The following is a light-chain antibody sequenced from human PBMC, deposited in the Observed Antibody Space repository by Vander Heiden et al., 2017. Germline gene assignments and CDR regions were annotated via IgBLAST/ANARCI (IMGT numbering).Light chain of an antibody. V-gene: IGKV3-20*01. Sequence: EIVLTQSPGTLSLSPGERATLSCRTSQSFSTSYLAWYQQKLGQAPRLLIYEASRRATGIPDRFSGSGSGTDFTLTISRLEPEDFAVYYCQYYGVSSKWTFCHGTKVELK. J-gene: IGKJ1*01. CDR2: EAS. CDR3: QYYGVSSKWT. CDR1: QSFSTSY.